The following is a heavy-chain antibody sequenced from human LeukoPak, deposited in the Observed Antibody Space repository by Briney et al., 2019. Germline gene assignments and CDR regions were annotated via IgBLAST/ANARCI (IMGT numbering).Heavy chain of an antibody. V-gene: IGHV3-30*04. CDR2: ISYDGSNK. J-gene: IGHJ6*02. Sequence: GRSLRLSCAASGFTFGSYAMHWVRQAPGKGLEWVAVISYDGSNKYYADSVKGRFTISRDNSKNTLYLQMNSLRAEDTAVYHCARDQEAVAVFGMDVWGQGTTVTVSS. CDR3: ARDQEAVAVFGMDV. CDR1: GFTFGSYA. D-gene: IGHD6-19*01.